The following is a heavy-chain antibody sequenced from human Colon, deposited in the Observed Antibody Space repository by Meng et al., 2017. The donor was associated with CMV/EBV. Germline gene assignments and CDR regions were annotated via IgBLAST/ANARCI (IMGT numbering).Heavy chain of an antibody. CDR3: ARMPGASVGFDY. Sequence: SETLSLTCAVSGASTGTNYWSWVRQPPGKGLEWVGYIFYRGTNQYNPSLKSRVTISVDTSKNQVSLKLTAVTAGDTAVYYCARMPGASVGFDYWGQGALVTVSS. J-gene: IGHJ4*02. CDR1: GASTGTNY. V-gene: IGHV4-59*01. CDR2: IFYRGTN. D-gene: IGHD5/OR15-5a*01.